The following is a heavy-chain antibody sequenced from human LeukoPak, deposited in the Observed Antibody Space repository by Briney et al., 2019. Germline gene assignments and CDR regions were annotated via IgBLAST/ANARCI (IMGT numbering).Heavy chain of an antibody. Sequence: SQTLSLTCAISGDSVSTNSVGWNWIRQSPSRGLEWLGGTYYNSNWYNHYAVSVKSRIIINPDTSKNQFSLQLNSVTPEDTAVYYCARGGGTEWLLVPFEYWGQGTLVTVSS. J-gene: IGHJ4*02. CDR1: GDSVSTNSVG. V-gene: IGHV6-1*01. D-gene: IGHD3-22*01. CDR2: TYYNSNWYN. CDR3: ARGGGTEWLLVPFEY.